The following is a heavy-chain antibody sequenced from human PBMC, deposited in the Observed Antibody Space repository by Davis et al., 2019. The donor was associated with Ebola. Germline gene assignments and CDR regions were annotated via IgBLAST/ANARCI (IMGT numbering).Heavy chain of an antibody. D-gene: IGHD2-21*01. CDR1: GFTFSDYY. J-gene: IGHJ4*02. CDR2: ISSSGSTI. Sequence: GESLKISCAASGFTFSDYYMNWIRQAPGKGLEWVSYISSSGSTIYYADSVKGRFTISRDNAKNSLYLQMNSLRAEDTALYYCAKVVVGGSGGFDYWGQGTLVTVSS. CDR3: AKVVVGGSGGFDY. V-gene: IGHV3-11*01.